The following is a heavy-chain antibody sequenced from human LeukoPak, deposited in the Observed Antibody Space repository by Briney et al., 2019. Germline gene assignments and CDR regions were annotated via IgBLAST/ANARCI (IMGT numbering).Heavy chain of an antibody. Sequence: GASVKVSCKASGYSFTNYYIHWVRQAPGQGLEWMGMINPSDSSATYPQKFQGRVTMTRDKSTSTAYMELSSLRSEDTAVYYCARGRLRYFDWSLYFDYWGQGTLVTVSS. V-gene: IGHV1-46*01. CDR3: ARGRLRYFDWSLYFDY. CDR2: INPSDSSA. J-gene: IGHJ4*02. D-gene: IGHD3-9*01. CDR1: GYSFTNYY.